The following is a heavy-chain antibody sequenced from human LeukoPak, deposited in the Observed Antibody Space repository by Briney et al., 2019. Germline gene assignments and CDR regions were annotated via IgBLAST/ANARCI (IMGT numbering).Heavy chain of an antibody. D-gene: IGHD3-22*01. J-gene: IGHJ3*02. V-gene: IGHV4-59*01. Sequence: SETLSLTCTVSGGSISSYYWGWIRQPPGKGLEWIGYIYYSGSTNYNPSLKSRVTISVDTSKNQFSLKLSSVTAADTAVYYCARETYYYDSSGQWNDAFDIWGQGTMVTVSS. CDR2: IYYSGST. CDR1: GGSISSYY. CDR3: ARETYYYDSSGQWNDAFDI.